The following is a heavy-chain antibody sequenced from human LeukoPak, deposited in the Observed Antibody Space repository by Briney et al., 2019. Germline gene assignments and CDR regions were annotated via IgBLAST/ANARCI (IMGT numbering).Heavy chain of an antibody. D-gene: IGHD3-10*01. Sequence: GGSLRLSCAASGFIISHYAIHWVRQAPGKGLEWVAVISYDGNHQYYTDSVKGRFTISRDNAKNTLYLQMNSLRAEDTAVYYCARVPVLLWFGDSRGAFDYWGQGTLVTVSS. CDR2: ISYDGNHQ. CDR3: ARVPVLLWFGDSRGAFDY. CDR1: GFIISHYA. J-gene: IGHJ4*02. V-gene: IGHV3-30*04.